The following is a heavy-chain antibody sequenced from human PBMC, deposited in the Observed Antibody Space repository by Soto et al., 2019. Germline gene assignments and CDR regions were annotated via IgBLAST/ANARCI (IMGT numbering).Heavy chain of an antibody. V-gene: IGHV4-39*01. CDR1: GDSMSSSDYY. CDR3: ARRTVNIRTFYSGLKTHCFDY. J-gene: IGHJ4*02. CDR2: IYYSGST. Sequence: QLQLHESGPGLVKPSETLSLTCAVSGDSMSSSDYYWGWIRQPPGKGLEWIGSIYYSGSTYYNTSLQSRVAISVDTSKNQFSLKLESVTAADTAIYYCARRTVNIRTFYSGLKTHCFDYWGQGAPVTVSS. D-gene: IGHD6-19*01.